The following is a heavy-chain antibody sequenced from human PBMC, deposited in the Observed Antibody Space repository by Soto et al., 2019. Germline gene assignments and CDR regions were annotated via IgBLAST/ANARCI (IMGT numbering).Heavy chain of an antibody. CDR2: ISSSSSST. CDR3: ASLSYVSTFRY. Sequence: QVQLVESGGGLVKPGGSLRLSCAASGFTFSDYYMSWIRQAPGKGLESVSYISSSSSSTNYADSVKGRFTISRDNTKNSLYLHMNSLRAEDTAMYFCASLSYVSTFRYWGQGTLVTVSS. V-gene: IGHV3-11*06. D-gene: IGHD3-16*01. J-gene: IGHJ4*02. CDR1: GFTFSDYY.